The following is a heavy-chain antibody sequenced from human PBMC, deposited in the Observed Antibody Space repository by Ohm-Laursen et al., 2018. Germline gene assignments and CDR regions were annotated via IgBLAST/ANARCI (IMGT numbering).Heavy chain of an antibody. J-gene: IGHJ4*02. CDR1: GFTFDDYA. V-gene: IGHV3-9*01. D-gene: IGHD4-23*01. CDR3: AKGAATVVTSLFDY. CDR2: ISWNSGRI. Sequence: SLRLSCSASGFTFDDYAIHWVRQAPGKGLEWVSSISWNSGRIPYADSVKGRFTISRDNAKNSLSLQMNSLRAEDTALYYCAKGAATVVTSLFDYWGQGTLVTVSS.